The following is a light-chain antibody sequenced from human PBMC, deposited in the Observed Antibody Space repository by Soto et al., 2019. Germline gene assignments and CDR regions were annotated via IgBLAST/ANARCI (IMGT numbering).Light chain of an antibody. CDR3: LQYGSSPYT. CDR2: GAS. CDR1: QSVSSSY. Sequence: EIVLTQSPGTLSLSPGERATLSCRASQSVSSSYLAWYQQKPGQAPRPLIYGASSRATGIPAGFIGSGSGTDFTLTISRLEPEDFAVYYCLQYGSSPYTCRQGTKMEIK. J-gene: IGKJ2*01. V-gene: IGKV3-20*01.